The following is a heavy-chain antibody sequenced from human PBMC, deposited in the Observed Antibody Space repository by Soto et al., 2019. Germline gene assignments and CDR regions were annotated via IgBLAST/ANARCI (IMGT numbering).Heavy chain of an antibody. Sequence: QVQQQESGPGLVKPSQTLSLICTVSGDSISSGGYYWSWIRQHPGKGLEWIGYIYYNGSPYYNPSLKSRVTISVDTSKSQLSLKLSSVTAADTAVYYCARAHYYDSSGYSTDAFDIWGQGTMVTVSS. CDR2: IYYNGSP. CDR3: ARAHYYDSSGYSTDAFDI. J-gene: IGHJ3*02. CDR1: GDSISSGGYY. D-gene: IGHD3-22*01. V-gene: IGHV4-31*03.